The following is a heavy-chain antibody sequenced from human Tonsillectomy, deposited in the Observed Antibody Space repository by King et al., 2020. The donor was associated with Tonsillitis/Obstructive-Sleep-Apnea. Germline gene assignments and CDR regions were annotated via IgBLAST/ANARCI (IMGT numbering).Heavy chain of an antibody. CDR3: ATDILGYFDY. CDR2: ISGSGDNT. D-gene: IGHD3-9*01. V-gene: IGHV3-23*04. CDR1: GLSFNTFNMYA. J-gene: IGHJ4*03. Sequence: VQLVESGGGLVQPGGSLRLSCAASGLSFNTFNMYAMSRVRQAPGKGLEWVSTISGSGDNTYYGESVRGRFTISRDNSKNTVSLRMSSLRAEDTAVYYCATDILGYFDYWGQGTLVTVSS.